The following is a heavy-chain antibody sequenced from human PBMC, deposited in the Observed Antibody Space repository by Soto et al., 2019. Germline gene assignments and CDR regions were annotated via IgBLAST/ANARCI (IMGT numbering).Heavy chain of an antibody. CDR2: ISAYNGNT. J-gene: IGHJ6*02. Sequence: QVQLVQSGAEVKKPGASVKVSCKASGYTFTSYGISWVRQAPGQGLEWMGWISAYNGNTNYAQKLQGRVTMTTDTATSTAYMELRSLRSDDTAVYYCSRGCRHDSSGYYLPFSGMDVWGQATTVTVSS. CDR3: SRGCRHDSSGYYLPFSGMDV. D-gene: IGHD3-22*01. V-gene: IGHV1-18*01. CDR1: GYTFTSYG.